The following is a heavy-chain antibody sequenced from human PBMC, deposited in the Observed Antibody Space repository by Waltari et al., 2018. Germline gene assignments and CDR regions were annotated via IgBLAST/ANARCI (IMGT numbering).Heavy chain of an antibody. V-gene: IGHV3-48*03. CDR1: GFTFSSYE. Sequence: EVQLVESGGGLVQHGGSLRRSCAASGFTFSSYEMNGVRQAPGKGLEWVSYIRSSGSTIYYADSVKGRFTISRDNAKNSLYLQMNSLRAEDTAVYYCARDLPYSGYDYWGQGTLVTVSS. D-gene: IGHD5-12*01. J-gene: IGHJ4*02. CDR2: IRSSGSTI. CDR3: ARDLPYSGYDY.